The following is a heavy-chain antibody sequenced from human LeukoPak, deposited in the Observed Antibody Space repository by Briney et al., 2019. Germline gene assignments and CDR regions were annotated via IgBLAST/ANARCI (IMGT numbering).Heavy chain of an antibody. Sequence: GGSLRLSCAASGFTFSTYWMHWVRHAPGKRLVWVSRINSDRSSTSYADSVKGRFTISRDNAKNTLYLQMNSLRAEDTAVYYCARGAARNFDYWGQGTLVTVSS. CDR3: ARGAARNFDY. CDR2: INSDRSST. D-gene: IGHD6-25*01. V-gene: IGHV3-74*01. J-gene: IGHJ4*02. CDR1: GFTFSTYW.